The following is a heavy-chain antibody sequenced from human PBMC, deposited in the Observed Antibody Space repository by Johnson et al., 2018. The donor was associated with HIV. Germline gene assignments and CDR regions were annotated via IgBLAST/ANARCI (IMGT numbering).Heavy chain of an antibody. V-gene: IGHV3-7*05. CDR3: ARGGGS. J-gene: IGHJ3*01. CDR1: GFTFSSYW. Sequence: EVQLVESGGGLVQPGGSLRLSCEASGFTFSSYWMSWVRQAPGKGLEWVANIKQDGSERYYVDSMKGRFTISRDNAKNSLYLQMNSLRPEDTALYYCARGGGSWGQGTMVTVPS. CDR2: IKQDGSER. D-gene: IGHD3-16*01.